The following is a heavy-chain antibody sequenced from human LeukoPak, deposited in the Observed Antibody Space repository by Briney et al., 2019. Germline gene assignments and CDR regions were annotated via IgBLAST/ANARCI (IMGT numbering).Heavy chain of an antibody. CDR2: IYYSGST. Sequence: SETLSLTCTVSGNSLSSGDNYWSWVRQPAGTGLEWIGYIYYSGSTNYNPSLKSRVTISVDTSKNQFSLKLSSVTAADTAVYYCARGGSSINYWGQGTLVTVSS. CDR3: ARGGSSINY. D-gene: IGHD6-13*01. CDR1: GNSLSSGDNY. J-gene: IGHJ4*02. V-gene: IGHV4-61*10.